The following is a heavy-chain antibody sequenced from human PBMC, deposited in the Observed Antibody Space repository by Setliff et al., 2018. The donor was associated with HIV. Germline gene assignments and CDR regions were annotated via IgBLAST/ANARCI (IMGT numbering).Heavy chain of an antibody. J-gene: IGHJ6*03. CDR1: GYIFSTYT. Sequence: ASVKVSCKTSGYIFSTYTIHWIRQAPGQRPEWMGWINTDNGNTRYSQKFEDRVSMTRDTSASTAYMDLSGLRSEDTAVYYCARDNGYYYMDVWGKGTTVTVSS. D-gene: IGHD1-20*01. CDR2: INTDNGNT. V-gene: IGHV1-3*04. CDR3: ARDNGYYYMDV.